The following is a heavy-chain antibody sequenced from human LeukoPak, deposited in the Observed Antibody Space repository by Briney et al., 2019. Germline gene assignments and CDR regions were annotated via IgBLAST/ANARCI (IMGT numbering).Heavy chain of an antibody. V-gene: IGHV1-18*01. CDR3: ARSRDFWSGYLSAPIDY. CDR2: ISAYNGNT. Sequence: ASVKVSCKASGYTFTSYGISWVRQAPGQGLEWMGWISAYNGNTNYAQKLQGRVTMTTDTSTSTAYMELRSLRSDDTAVYYCARSRDFWSGYLSAPIDYWGQGTLVTVSS. D-gene: IGHD3-3*01. CDR1: GYTFTSYG. J-gene: IGHJ4*02.